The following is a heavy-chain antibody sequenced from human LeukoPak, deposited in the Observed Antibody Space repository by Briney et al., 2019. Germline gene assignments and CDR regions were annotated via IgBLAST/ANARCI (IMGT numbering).Heavy chain of an antibody. CDR1: GYSFTSYW. J-gene: IGHJ4*02. D-gene: IGHD6-19*01. CDR3: ASPALHSSGTFDY. CDR2: IYPGDSDT. V-gene: IGHV5-51*03. Sequence: GESLKISCKGSGYSFTSYWIGWVRQMPGKGLEWMGIIYPGDSDTRYSPSFQGRVTISADKSISTAYLQWSSLKASDTAMYYCASPALHSSGTFDYWGQGTLVTVSS.